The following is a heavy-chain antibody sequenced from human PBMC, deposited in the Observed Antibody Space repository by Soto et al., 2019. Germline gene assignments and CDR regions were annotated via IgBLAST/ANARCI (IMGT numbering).Heavy chain of an antibody. J-gene: IGHJ4*02. CDR2: SHVGPDTT. CDR3: ARESRGTYYFDY. D-gene: IGHD6-19*01. Sequence: QVQLEQSGAEVKKPGASMKVSCQASGYTFTSYYIHWVRQAPGQGLEWMGVSHVGPDTTMYAQKFQGRVTMNRDTSTSTVYMELSRLISEDTAVYFCARESRGTYYFDYWGQGTLVTVSS. V-gene: IGHV1-46*01. CDR1: GYTFTSYY.